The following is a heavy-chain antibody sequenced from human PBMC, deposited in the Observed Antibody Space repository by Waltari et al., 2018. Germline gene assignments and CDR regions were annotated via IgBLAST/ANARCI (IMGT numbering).Heavy chain of an antibody. Sequence: QVQLQQWGAGLLKPSETLSLTCAVYGGSFNGYYWSWIRQPPGKGREWIGEINHSGSTNYNPSLNSRVTISGDTSKNQFSLKLSSVTAEDTAVYYCARGRMYYDFWSGTSPGYFDLWGRGTLVTVSS. V-gene: IGHV4-34*01. CDR3: ARGRMYYDFWSGTSPGYFDL. D-gene: IGHD3-3*01. CDR2: INHSGST. J-gene: IGHJ2*01. CDR1: GGSFNGYY.